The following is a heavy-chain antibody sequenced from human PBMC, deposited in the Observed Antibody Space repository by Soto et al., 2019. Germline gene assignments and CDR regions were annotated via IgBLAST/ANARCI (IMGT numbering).Heavy chain of an antibody. D-gene: IGHD2-15*01. CDR3: ASHKVVAKPIDY. J-gene: IGHJ4*02. CDR2: IYHSGST. CDR1: GGSFSGYY. V-gene: IGHV4-34*01. Sequence: PSETLSLTCAVYGGSFSGYYWSWIRQPPGKGLEWIGSIYHSGSTYYNPSLKSRVTISVDTSKNQFSLKLSSVTAADTAVYYCASHKVVAKPIDYWGQGTLVTVSS.